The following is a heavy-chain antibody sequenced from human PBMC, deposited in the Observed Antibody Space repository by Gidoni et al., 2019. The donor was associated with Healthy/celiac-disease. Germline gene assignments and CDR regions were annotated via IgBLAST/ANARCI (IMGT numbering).Heavy chain of an antibody. J-gene: IGHJ6*03. D-gene: IGHD3-10*01. V-gene: IGHV4-34*01. CDR3: ARGSHRGVIPMDV. Sequence: QVQLQQWGAGLLKPSETLSLTCAVYGGSFSGYYWSWIRQPPGKGLEWSGEINHSGSTNYNPSLKSRVTISVDTSKNQFSLKLSSVTAADTAVYYCARGSHRGVIPMDVWGKGTTVTVSS. CDR2: INHSGST. CDR1: GGSFSGYY.